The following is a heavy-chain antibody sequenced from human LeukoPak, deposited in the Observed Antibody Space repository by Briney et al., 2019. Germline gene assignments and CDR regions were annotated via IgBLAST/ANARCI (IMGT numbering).Heavy chain of an antibody. J-gene: IGHJ4*02. Sequence: GGSLRLSCAASGFTFSNYGMHWVRQAPGKGLEWVAVISSDGSNKYYADSVKGRFTISRDNSKNTLLLQMNSLTAEDTAVYSCASGPTYDYWGQGTLVTVSS. V-gene: IGHV3-30*03. CDR2: ISSDGSNK. CDR1: GFTFSNYG. CDR3: ASGPTYDY.